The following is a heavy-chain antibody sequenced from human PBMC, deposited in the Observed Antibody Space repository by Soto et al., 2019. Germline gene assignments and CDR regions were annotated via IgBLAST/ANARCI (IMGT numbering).Heavy chain of an antibody. V-gene: IGHV3-30-3*01. CDR2: ISYDGSNK. CDR1: GFTFSSYA. D-gene: IGHD3-22*01. CDR3: ARDLFPPAMITYYFDY. Sequence: PGGSLRLSCAASGFTFSSYAMHWVRQAPGKGLEWVAVISYDGSNKYYADSVKGRFTISRDNSKNTLYLQTNSLRAEDTAVYYCARDLFPPAMITYYFDYWGQGTLVTVSS. J-gene: IGHJ4*02.